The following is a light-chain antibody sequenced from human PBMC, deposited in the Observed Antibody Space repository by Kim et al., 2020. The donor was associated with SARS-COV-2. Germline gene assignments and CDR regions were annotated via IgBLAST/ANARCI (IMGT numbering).Light chain of an antibody. J-gene: IGLJ3*02. V-gene: IGLV3-21*04. CDR2: YDS. CDR1: NIGSKS. Sequence: AAGKTARITCGGNNIGSKSVHWYQQKPGQAPVLVIYYDSDRPSGIPERFSGSNSGNTATLTISRVGAGDEADYYCQVWDSSSDHPVFGGGTQLTVL. CDR3: QVWDSSSDHPV.